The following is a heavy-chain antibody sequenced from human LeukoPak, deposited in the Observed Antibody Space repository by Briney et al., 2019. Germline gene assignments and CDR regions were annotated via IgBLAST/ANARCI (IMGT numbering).Heavy chain of an antibody. CDR3: ARDPEVDTAMVTRGD. CDR1: GFTVSSNY. V-gene: IGHV3-53*01. Sequence: PGGTLRLSCAASGFTVSSNYISWVCRAPGTRVGCVSVIYSGGSTDYADSLKGRVTISRDNSKNTLYLQMNSLRAEDTAAYYCARDPEVDTAMVTRGDWGQGTRVSVSS. D-gene: IGHD5-18*01. CDR2: IYSGGST. J-gene: IGHJ4*02.